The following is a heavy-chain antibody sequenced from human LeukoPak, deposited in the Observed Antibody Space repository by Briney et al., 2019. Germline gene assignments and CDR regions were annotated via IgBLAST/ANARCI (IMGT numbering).Heavy chain of an antibody. CDR2: INHSGST. D-gene: IGHD2-15*01. J-gene: IGHJ4*02. CDR3: ARGPLGYCSGGSCYSGRYFDY. Sequence: SETLSLTCAVYGGSSSGYYWSWIRQPPGKGLEWIGEINHSGSTNYNPSLKSRVTISVDTSKNQFSLKLSPVTAADTAVYYCARGPLGYCSGGSCYSGRYFDYWGQGTLVTVSS. CDR1: GGSSSGYY. V-gene: IGHV4-34*01.